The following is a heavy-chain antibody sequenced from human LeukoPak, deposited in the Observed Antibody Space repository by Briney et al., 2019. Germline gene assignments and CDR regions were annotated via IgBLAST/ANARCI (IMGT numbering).Heavy chain of an antibody. CDR2: IYYSGST. D-gene: IGHD3-22*01. J-gene: IGHJ4*02. CDR1: GGSISSGDYY. CDR3: ARVEYYYDSSGYRKQYYFDY. Sequence: PSETLSLTCTVSGGSISSGDYYGSWIRQPPGKGLEWIGYIYYSGSTYYNPSLKSRVTISVDTSKNQFSLKLTSVTAADTAVYYCARVEYYYDSSGYRKQYYFDYWGQGTLVTVSS. V-gene: IGHV4-30-4*08.